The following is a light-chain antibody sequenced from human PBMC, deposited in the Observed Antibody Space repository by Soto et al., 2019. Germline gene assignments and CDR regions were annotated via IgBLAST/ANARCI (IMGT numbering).Light chain of an antibody. CDR2: LTT. CDR1: QSISTY. CDR3: QQSSTTPWT. Sequence: DIQMTQSPSSLSASVGDRVTITCRASQSISTYLNWFQQKPGRAPKLLIDLTTTLQSGVPSRFSGSGSGTDFTLTISSLQPEDFANYYCQQSSTTPWTFGQGTKVDVK. V-gene: IGKV1-39*01. J-gene: IGKJ1*01.